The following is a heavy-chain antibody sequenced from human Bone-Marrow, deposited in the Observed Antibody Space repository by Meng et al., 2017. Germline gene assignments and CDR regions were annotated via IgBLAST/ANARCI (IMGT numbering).Heavy chain of an antibody. Sequence: SETLSLTCTVSGGSISSSSYYWGWIRQPPGKGLEWIGSIYYSGSTYYNPSLKSRVTISVDTSKNQFSLKLSSVTAADTAVYYCARDQTYYDILTRGDAFDIWGQGTTVTVSS. J-gene: IGHJ3*02. CDR2: IYYSGST. CDR1: GGSISSSSYY. D-gene: IGHD3-9*01. CDR3: ARDQTYYDILTRGDAFDI. V-gene: IGHV4-39*07.